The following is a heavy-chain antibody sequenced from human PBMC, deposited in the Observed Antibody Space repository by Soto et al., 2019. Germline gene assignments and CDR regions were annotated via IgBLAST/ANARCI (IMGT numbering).Heavy chain of an antibody. CDR1: GGSISRSSYY. Sequence: SETLSLTCTVSGGSISRSSYYWGGIRQPPGKGLEWIGSIYYSGSTYYNPSLKSRVTISVDTSKNQFSLKLSSVTAADTAVFYCATIPATTILTDYWGQGTLVTVS. D-gene: IGHD2-2*02. CDR3: ATIPATTILTDY. V-gene: IGHV4-39*01. J-gene: IGHJ4*02. CDR2: IYYSGST.